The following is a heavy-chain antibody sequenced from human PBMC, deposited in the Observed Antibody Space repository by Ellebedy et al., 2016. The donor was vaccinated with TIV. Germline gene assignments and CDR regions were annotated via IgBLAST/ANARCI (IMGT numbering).Heavy chain of an antibody. CDR1: GFTFSIHA. D-gene: IGHD2-2*01. CDR3: AKRGDCSANSCLLRD. Sequence: GESLKISCAASGFTFSIHAMGWVRQAPGKGLEWVSSAGGSDGSTFYADSVRGRFTISRDNAKNTLYLQMNSLRAEETAVYYCAKRGDCSANSCLLRDWGQGTLVTVSS. V-gene: IGHV3-23*01. J-gene: IGHJ1*01. CDR2: AGGSDGST.